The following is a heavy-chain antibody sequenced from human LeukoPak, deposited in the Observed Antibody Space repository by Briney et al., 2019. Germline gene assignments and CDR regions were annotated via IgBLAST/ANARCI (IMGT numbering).Heavy chain of an antibody. CDR2: ISAYNGNT. D-gene: IGHD4-17*01. CDR1: GGTFSSYA. CDR3: ARRGFYYGDFSLVY. V-gene: IGHV1-18*01. J-gene: IGHJ4*02. Sequence: ASVKVSCKASGGTFSSYAISWVRQAPGQGLEWMGWISAYNGNTNYAQKLQGRVTMTTDTSTSTAYMELRSLRSDDTAVYYCARRGFYYGDFSLVYWGQGTLVTVSS.